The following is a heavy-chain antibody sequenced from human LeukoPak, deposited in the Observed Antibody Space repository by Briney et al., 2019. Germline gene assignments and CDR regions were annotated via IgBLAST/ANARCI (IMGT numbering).Heavy chain of an antibody. CDR2: TYFGGNT. Sequence: PSETLSLTCTVSGGSISSSSYYWGWIRQPPGKGLEWIGNTYFGGNTYFNPSLKSRVTISVDTSKNQFSLKLSSVTAADTAVYYCARDLGYSRGYYFDYWGQGTLVTVSS. V-gene: IGHV4-39*07. J-gene: IGHJ4*02. CDR1: GGSISSSSYY. CDR3: ARDLGYSRGYYFDY. D-gene: IGHD6-13*01.